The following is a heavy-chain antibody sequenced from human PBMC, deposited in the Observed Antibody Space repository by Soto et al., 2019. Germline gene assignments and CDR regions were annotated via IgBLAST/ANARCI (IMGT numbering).Heavy chain of an antibody. J-gene: IGHJ1*01. Sequence: SETLSLTCAVYGGSFSGYYWSWIRQPPGKGLEWIGEINHSGSTNYNPSPKSRVTISVDTSKNQFSLKLSSVTAADTAVYYCARGLVLRYWSSTSCYAGEYFQHWGQGTLVNVSS. V-gene: IGHV4-34*01. CDR3: ARGLVLRYWSSTSCYAGEYFQH. CDR1: GGSFSGYY. D-gene: IGHD2-2*01. CDR2: INHSGST.